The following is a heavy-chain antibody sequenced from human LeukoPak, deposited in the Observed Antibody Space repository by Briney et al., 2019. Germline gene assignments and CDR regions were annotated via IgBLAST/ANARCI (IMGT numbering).Heavy chain of an antibody. J-gene: IGHJ4*02. CDR3: AKANSGRITMVRGLDY. V-gene: IGHV3-23*01. CDR2: ISGSGGST. D-gene: IGHD3-10*01. Sequence: PGGSLRLSCAASGFTFSSYAMSWVRQAPGKGLEWVSAISGSGGSTYYADSVKGRFTISRDNSKNTLYLQMNSLRAEDTAVYYCAKANSGRITMVRGLDYWGQGTLVTVSS. CDR1: GFTFSSYA.